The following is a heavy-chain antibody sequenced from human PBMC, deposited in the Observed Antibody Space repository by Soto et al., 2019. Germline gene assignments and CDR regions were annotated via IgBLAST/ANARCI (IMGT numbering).Heavy chain of an antibody. CDR2: IYHSGST. CDR1: GGSISSGGYS. J-gene: IGHJ4*02. D-gene: IGHD3-10*01. V-gene: IGHV4-30-2*01. Sequence: QLQLQESGSGLVKPSQTLSLTCAVSGGSISSGGYSWSWIRQPPGKGLEWVGYIYHSGSTYYNPSPKSRVTISVDRSKNQFSLKLGSVTAADTAVYYCDRGGDGNRVRHVGGFDYCGQGTLVTVSS. CDR3: DRGGDGNRVRHVGGFDY.